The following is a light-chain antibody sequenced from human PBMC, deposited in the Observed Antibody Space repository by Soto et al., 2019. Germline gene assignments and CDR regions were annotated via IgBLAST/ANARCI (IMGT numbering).Light chain of an antibody. CDR2: EVS. CDR1: SSDVGGYNY. CDR3: ASYTGSDTLV. J-gene: IGLJ2*01. Sequence: QSALTQPPSASGSPGQSVTISCTGTSSDVGGYNYVSWYQQHPGKAPKLMIYEVSKRPSGVPDRLSGSKSGNTASLTVSGLQGEDEADYDCASYTGSDTLVFGGGTKVTVL. V-gene: IGLV2-8*01.